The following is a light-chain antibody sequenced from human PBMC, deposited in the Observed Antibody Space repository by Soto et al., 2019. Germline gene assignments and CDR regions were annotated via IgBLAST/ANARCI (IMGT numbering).Light chain of an antibody. J-gene: IGKJ1*01. CDR2: DAS. CDR1: ENVYGN. V-gene: IGKV3-15*01. Sequence: EIVMTQSPVTLSVSPGERATLSCRASENVYGNVAWYRQKPGQAPSLLIYDASTRATDIPARFSGSGSGTEFTLTISSLQPADYAIYFCQHGRSFGYGTK. CDR3: QHGRS.